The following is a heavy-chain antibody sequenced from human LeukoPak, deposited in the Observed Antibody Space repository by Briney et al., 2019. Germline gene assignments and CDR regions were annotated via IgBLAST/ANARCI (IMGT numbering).Heavy chain of an antibody. Sequence: GASVKVSCKASGYTFTGYDINWVRQATGQGLEWMGWMNPNSGNTGYAQKFQGRVTITRNTSISTAYMELSSLRSEDTAVYYCAIGGGVYGDYISDYYYYYMDVWGKGTTVTVSS. J-gene: IGHJ6*03. D-gene: IGHD4-17*01. V-gene: IGHV1-8*03. CDR1: GYTFTGYD. CDR3: AIGGGVYGDYISDYYYYYMDV. CDR2: MNPNSGNT.